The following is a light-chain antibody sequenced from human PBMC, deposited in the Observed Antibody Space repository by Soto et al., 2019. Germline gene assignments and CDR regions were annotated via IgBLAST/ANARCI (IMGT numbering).Light chain of an antibody. V-gene: IGLV3-1*01. CDR2: QYN. CDR1: KLGDKY. J-gene: IGLJ1*01. CDR3: QAGDSNTACV. Sequence: SYELTQPPSVSVSPGQTASITCSGDKLGDKYVCWYQQKPGQSPVLVIYQYNKRPSGIPERFSCSNSGNTATLTIGGTQAMEEADYYWQAGDSNTACVFGTGTKLTVL.